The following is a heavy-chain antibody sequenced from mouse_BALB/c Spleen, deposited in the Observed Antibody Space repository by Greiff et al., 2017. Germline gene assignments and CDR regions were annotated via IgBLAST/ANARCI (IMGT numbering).Heavy chain of an antibody. CDR1: GFTFSSFG. CDR3: AKANWDYFDY. CDR2: ISSGSSTI. D-gene: IGHD4-1*01. J-gene: IGHJ2*01. V-gene: IGHV5-17*02. Sequence: EVQLQESGGGLVQPGGSRKLSCAASGFTFSSFGMHWVRQAPEKGLEWVAYISSGSSTIYYADTVKGRFTISRDNPKNTLFLQMTSLRSEDTAMYYCAKANWDYFDYWGQGTTLTVSS.